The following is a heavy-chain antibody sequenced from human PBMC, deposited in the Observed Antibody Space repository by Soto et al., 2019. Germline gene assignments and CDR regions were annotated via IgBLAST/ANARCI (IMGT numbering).Heavy chain of an antibody. V-gene: IGHV4-30-2*01. CDR1: GGSSSSGGYS. CDR3: AREAGDSIFDY. J-gene: IGHJ4*02. CDR2: IYHSGST. Sequence: LSLTCAVSGGSSSSGGYSWSWIRQPPGKGLEWIGYIYHSGSTYYNPSLKSRVTISVDRSKNQFSLKLSSVTAADTAVYYCAREAGDSIFDYWGQGTLVTVSS. D-gene: IGHD4-17*01.